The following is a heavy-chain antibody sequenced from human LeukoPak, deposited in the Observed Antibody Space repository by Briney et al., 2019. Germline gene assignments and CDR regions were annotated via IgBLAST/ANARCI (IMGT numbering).Heavy chain of an antibody. CDR2: ISGSGGST. V-gene: IGHV3-23*01. J-gene: IGHJ4*02. Sequence: GGSLRVSCAASGFTFSSYAMSWVRQAPGNGLEWVSAISGSGGSTYYADSVKGRFTISRDNSKNTLYLQMNSLRAEDTAVYYCAKDMGYYYDSSGYYSIGFDYWGQGTLVTVSS. CDR3: AKDMGYYYDSSGYYSIGFDY. D-gene: IGHD3-22*01. CDR1: GFTFSSYA.